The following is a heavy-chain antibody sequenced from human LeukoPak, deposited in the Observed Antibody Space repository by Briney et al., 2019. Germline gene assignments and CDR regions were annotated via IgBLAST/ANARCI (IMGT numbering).Heavy chain of an antibody. D-gene: IGHD3-3*01. CDR1: GFTASSNY. J-gene: IGHJ3*02. Sequence: GGSLRLSCAASGFTASSNYMGWVRQAPGKGLEWVSVIYSGGSTYYADSVRGRFTLSRDNARESVFLQMDSLRVDDTAVYYCARTYDFGRGPPGDAFDNWGPGTWVIVSS. V-gene: IGHV3-53*01. CDR2: IYSGGST. CDR3: ARTYDFGRGPPGDAFDN.